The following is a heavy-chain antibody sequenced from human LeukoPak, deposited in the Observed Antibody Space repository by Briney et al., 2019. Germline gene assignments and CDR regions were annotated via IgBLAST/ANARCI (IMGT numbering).Heavy chain of an antibody. V-gene: IGHV1-18*01. J-gene: IGHJ4*02. D-gene: IGHD6-13*01. CDR1: GYSFVGYG. CDR3: AREHSSSWDRFDY. CDR2: FNPENGNT. Sequence: ASVKVSCKASGYSFVGYGITWVRQAPGQGLEWMGWFNPENGNTNYAQKVQGRVTMTADTSTSTSYMELRSLRSDDTAVYYCAREHSSSWDRFDYWGQGTLVTVSS.